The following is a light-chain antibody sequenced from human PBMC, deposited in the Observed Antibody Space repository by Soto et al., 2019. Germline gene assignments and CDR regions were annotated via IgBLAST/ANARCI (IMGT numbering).Light chain of an antibody. J-gene: IGKJ1*01. V-gene: IGKV2-28*01. CDR1: QSLLHSDGYNY. Sequence: DVVLTQSPLSLPVTPGEPASISCRSSQSLLHSDGYNYLDWYLQKPGQSPQLLIYLGSNRASGVPDRFSGSGSGTDFTLRISRVEAEDVGVYYCMRSLQTPVTVGQGTKVEIK. CDR3: MRSLQTPVT. CDR2: LGS.